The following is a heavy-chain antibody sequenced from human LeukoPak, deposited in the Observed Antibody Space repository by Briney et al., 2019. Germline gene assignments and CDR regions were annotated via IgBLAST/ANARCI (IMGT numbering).Heavy chain of an antibody. CDR3: ARGSRRAGTMVHYFDY. CDR2: INPNSGGT. J-gene: IGHJ4*02. D-gene: IGHD3-10*01. V-gene: IGHV1-2*02. CDR1: GYTFTGYY. Sequence: ASVKVSCKASGYTFTGYYMHWVRQAPGQGLEWMGWINPNSGGTNYAQKFQGRVTMTRDTSISTAYMELSRLRSDDTAVYYCARGSRRAGTMVHYFDYWGQGTLVTVSS.